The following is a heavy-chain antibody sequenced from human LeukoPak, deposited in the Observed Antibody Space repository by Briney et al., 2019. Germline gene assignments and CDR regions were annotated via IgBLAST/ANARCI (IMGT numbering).Heavy chain of an antibody. J-gene: IGHJ4*02. CDR1: GGSISSGGYY. CDR3: ARDRSIAAAGYYFDY. CDR2: IYYSGIT. Sequence: PSQTLSFTCTVSGGSISSGGYYWSWIRQHPGKGLEWIGYIYYSGITYYNPSLKSRVTISIDTSKNQFSLKLNSVTAADTAVYYCARDRSIAAAGYYFDYWGQGTLVTVSS. D-gene: IGHD6-13*01. V-gene: IGHV4-31*03.